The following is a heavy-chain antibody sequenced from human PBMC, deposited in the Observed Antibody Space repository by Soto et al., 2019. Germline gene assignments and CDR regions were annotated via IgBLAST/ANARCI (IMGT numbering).Heavy chain of an antibody. CDR2: IKTKTDGETT. V-gene: IGHV3-15*01. J-gene: IGHJ4*02. D-gene: IGHD4-17*01. Sequence: GGSLRLSCAASGFIFSNAWMTWVRQAPGKGLEWVVRIKTKTDGETTDYAAPVKGRFTVSRDDSKNTVYLQMNSLQTEDTAVYYCAVHMTTVNILDYWGQGALVTVSS. CDR3: AVHMTTVNILDY. CDR1: GFIFSNAW.